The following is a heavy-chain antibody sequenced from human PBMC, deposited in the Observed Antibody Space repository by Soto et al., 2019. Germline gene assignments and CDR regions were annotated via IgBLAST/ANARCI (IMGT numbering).Heavy chain of an antibody. CDR1: GFTFSSYS. Sequence: EVQLVESGGGLVQPGGSLRLSYAASGFTFSSYSMNWVRQAPGKGLEWVSYISSSSSTIYYADSVKGRFTISRDNAKNSLYLQMNSLRAEDTAVYYCARRKPTILRFLEWLTPYFDYWGQGTLVTVSS. V-gene: IGHV3-48*01. CDR2: ISSSSSTI. J-gene: IGHJ4*02. CDR3: ARRKPTILRFLEWLTPYFDY. D-gene: IGHD3-3*01.